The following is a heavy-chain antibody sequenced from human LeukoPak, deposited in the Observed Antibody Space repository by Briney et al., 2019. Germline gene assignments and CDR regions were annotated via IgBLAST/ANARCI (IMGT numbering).Heavy chain of an antibody. J-gene: IGHJ4*02. D-gene: IGHD3-22*01. Sequence: PGGSLRLSCVASGFTFNNAWMNCVRQAPGKGLEWVGRIYRKTDGGTTEHAAPVKGRFTISRDDSKNTLYLQMNSLKTEDTAVYYCTTGSTRYDSSDFDHWGQGTLVTVSS. CDR3: TTGSTRYDSSDFDH. CDR1: GFTFNNAW. V-gene: IGHV3-15*01. CDR2: IYRKTDGGTT.